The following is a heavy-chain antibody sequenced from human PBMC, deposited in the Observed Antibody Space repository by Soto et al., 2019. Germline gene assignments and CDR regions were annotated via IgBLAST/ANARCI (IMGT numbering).Heavy chain of an antibody. V-gene: IGHV3-53*04. J-gene: IGHJ4*02. CDR1: GFTVSSNY. CDR3: ARERLSRTGSTYYFDY. D-gene: IGHD2-2*01. Sequence: EVQLEESGGGLVQPGGSLRLSCAASGFTVSSNYMSWVRQAPGKGLERVSVIHSGGSTYYADSVKGRFTNSRHNSKSALYLQMNSLRAEDTAVYYCARERLSRTGSTYYFDYWGQGALVTVSS. CDR2: IHSGGST.